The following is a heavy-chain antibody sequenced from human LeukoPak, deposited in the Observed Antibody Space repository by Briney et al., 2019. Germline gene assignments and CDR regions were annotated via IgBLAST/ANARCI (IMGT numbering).Heavy chain of an antibody. CDR3: ARAGVAVAGMEAPFDY. Sequence: GRSLRLSCAASGFTFSSYAMHWVRQAPGKGLEYVSAISSNGGSTYYANSVKGRFTISRDNSKNTLYLQMGSLRAEDMAVYYCARAGVAVAGMEAPFDYWGQGTLVTVSS. CDR2: ISSNGGST. J-gene: IGHJ4*02. V-gene: IGHV3-64*01. CDR1: GFTFSSYA. D-gene: IGHD6-19*01.